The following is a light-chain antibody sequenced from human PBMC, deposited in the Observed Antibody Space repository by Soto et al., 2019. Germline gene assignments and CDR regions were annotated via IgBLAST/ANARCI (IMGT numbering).Light chain of an antibody. CDR1: QNINSN. J-gene: IGKJ2*01. CDR3: HQRDSTPYT. CDR2: GAS. Sequence: DILMTQSPSSLSASVGDRVTVTCRASQNINSNLNWYQQKPGRAPRLLISGASSLQSGVPSRFSGSGSGTDFTLTIRRLQPEDFATYYCHQRDSTPYTFGQGTKLEIK. V-gene: IGKV1-39*01.